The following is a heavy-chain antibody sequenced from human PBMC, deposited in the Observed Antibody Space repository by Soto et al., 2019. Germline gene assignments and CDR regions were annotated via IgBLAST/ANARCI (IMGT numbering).Heavy chain of an antibody. V-gene: IGHV3-53*01. D-gene: IGHD6-13*01. CDR3: ARGYSSSWYCFDC. CDR2: MYSGGST. Sequence: EVQLVESGGGLIQPGGSLRLSCAASGFTVSSNYMSWVRQAPGKGLEWVPVMYSGGSTYYAHSVKRRFTISRDIPKNTRYHQMNTLRAEDTAMYYCARGYSSSWYCFDCWGQGTLVTVSS. J-gene: IGHJ4*02. CDR1: GFTVSSNY.